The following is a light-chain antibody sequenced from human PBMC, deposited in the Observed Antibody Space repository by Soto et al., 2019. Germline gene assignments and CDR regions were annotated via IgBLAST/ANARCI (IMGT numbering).Light chain of an antibody. CDR1: QSVSSN. CDR2: GAS. V-gene: IGKV3-15*01. Sequence: EIVMTQSPATLSVSTGERATLSCRASQSVSSNLAWYQQKPVQAPRLLIYGASTRATGIPARFSGSGSGTEFTLTISSLQSEDFAVYYCQQYNNWPLYTFGQGTKLEIK. J-gene: IGKJ2*01. CDR3: QQYNNWPLYT.